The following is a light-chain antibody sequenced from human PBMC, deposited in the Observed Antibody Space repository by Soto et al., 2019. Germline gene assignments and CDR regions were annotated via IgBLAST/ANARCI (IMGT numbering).Light chain of an antibody. Sequence: EIVLPQFPGTLSLSPGERATLSCRASQSVSSSYLAWYQQKPGQAPRLLIYGASNRATGIPDRFSGSGSGTDFTLTISRLEPEDFAVYYCQQYGSSLIFGQGTRLEIK. J-gene: IGKJ5*01. CDR3: QQYGSSLI. CDR1: QSVSSSY. CDR2: GAS. V-gene: IGKV3-20*01.